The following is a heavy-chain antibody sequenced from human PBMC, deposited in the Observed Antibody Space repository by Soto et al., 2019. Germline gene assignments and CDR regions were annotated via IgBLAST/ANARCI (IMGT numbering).Heavy chain of an antibody. CDR3: ARNYYDFWSGYYTGLKHDAFDI. CDR2: ISYDGSNK. J-gene: IGHJ3*02. D-gene: IGHD3-3*01. V-gene: IGHV3-30-3*01. CDR1: GFTFSSYA. Sequence: PGGSLRLSCAASGFTFSSYAMHWVRQAPGKGLEWVAVISYDGSNKYYADSVKGRFTISRDNSKNTLYLQMNSLRAEDTAVYYCARNYYDFWSGYYTGLKHDAFDIRGQGTMVTVSS.